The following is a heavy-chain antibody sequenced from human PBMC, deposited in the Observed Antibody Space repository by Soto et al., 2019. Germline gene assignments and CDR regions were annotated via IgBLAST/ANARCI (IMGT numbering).Heavy chain of an antibody. Sequence: EVQLVESGGGLVQPGGSLRLSCSASGFTFSTYWMSWVRQAPGKGLEWVANIKQDGSEKYYVDSVKGRFTISRDNAKNSLYLQMDSLRGEDTAVYYCARGWAHFDYWGQGTLVTVSS. CDR2: IKQDGSEK. V-gene: IGHV3-7*04. CDR1: GFTFSTYW. D-gene: IGHD3-16*01. J-gene: IGHJ4*02. CDR3: ARGWAHFDY.